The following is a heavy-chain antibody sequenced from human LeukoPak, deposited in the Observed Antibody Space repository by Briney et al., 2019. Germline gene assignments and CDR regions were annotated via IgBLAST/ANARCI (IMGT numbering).Heavy chain of an antibody. D-gene: IGHD2-8*01. Sequence: SETLSLTCIVSGVSIRSGDYYWGWIRQPPGKGLEWIGCMSSGGSFFYNPSLKNRVTILVDTSKNHFSLKVSSVTAADTAVYYCARIPTPVWAHDYWGQGTLVTVSS. J-gene: IGHJ4*02. CDR2: MSSGGSF. V-gene: IGHV4-39*07. CDR1: GVSIRSGDYY. CDR3: ARIPTPVWAHDY.